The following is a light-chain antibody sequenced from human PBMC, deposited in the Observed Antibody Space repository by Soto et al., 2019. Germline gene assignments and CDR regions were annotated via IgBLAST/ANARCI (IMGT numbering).Light chain of an antibody. J-gene: IGLJ2*01. Sequence: QAVVTQPPSASGTPGQRVTISCSGSTSNIGSNVVNWYQQLPGTAPKLLIYNNNQRPSGVPDRFSGSKSGTSASLAISGLQSEDEADYYCATWDDSLKEGVFGGGTKLTVL. CDR2: NNN. CDR1: TSNIGSNV. CDR3: ATWDDSLKEGV. V-gene: IGLV1-44*01.